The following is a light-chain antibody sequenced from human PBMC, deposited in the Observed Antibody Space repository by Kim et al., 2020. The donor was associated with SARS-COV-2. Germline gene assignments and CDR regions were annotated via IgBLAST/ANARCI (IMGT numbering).Light chain of an antibody. CDR2: QDS. J-gene: IGLJ2*01. CDR1: KVGDKY. Sequence: SVSPGQPASITCSGDKVGDKYACWYQQKPGQSPVLVIYQDSKRPSGIPERFSGSNSGNTATLTISGTQAMDEADYYCQAWDSSTVVFGGGTQLTV. V-gene: IGLV3-1*01. CDR3: QAWDSSTVV.